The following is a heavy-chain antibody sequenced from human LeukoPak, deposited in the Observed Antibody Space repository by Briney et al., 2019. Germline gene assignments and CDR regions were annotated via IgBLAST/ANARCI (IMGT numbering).Heavy chain of an antibody. V-gene: IGHV1-69*13. Sequence: GASVKVSCKASGGTFSSYAISWVRQAPGQGLEWMGGIIPIFGTANYAQKFQGRVTITADESTSTAYMELSSLRSEDTAVYYCARALRGGNSYGYLDSWGQGSLVTVSS. CDR3: ARALRGGNSYGYLDS. D-gene: IGHD5-18*01. CDR2: IIPIFGTA. CDR1: GGTFSSYA. J-gene: IGHJ4*02.